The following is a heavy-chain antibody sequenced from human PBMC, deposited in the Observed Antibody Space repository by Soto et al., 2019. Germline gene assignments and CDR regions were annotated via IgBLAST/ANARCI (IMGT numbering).Heavy chain of an antibody. V-gene: IGHV3-23*01. D-gene: IGHD3-16*01. J-gene: IGHJ4*02. CDR3: AKDHWGSY. CDR2: ISGSGDST. Sequence: GGSLRLSCAASGFTFSTYAMSWVRQAPGKGLEWVSAISGSGDSTYYADSVKGRFSISRDNSKNTLYLQMTSLRAEDTALYFCAKDHWGSYSGQGTLVTVSS. CDR1: GFTFSTYA.